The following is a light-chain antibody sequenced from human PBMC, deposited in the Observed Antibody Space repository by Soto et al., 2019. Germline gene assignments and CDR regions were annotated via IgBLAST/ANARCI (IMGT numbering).Light chain of an antibody. V-gene: IGLV2-14*01. CDR3: SAYAGSSAPVL. CDR2: EVR. CDR1: MRDVGAYNL. Sequence: QSALTQPASVSGSAGQSITISCSGTMRDVGAYNLVSWYQQHPGTAPKLIIYEVRNRPSGISSRFSGSRSGNTASLTISGLQSEDEGDYYCSAYAGSSAPVLFGGGTKLTVL. J-gene: IGLJ2*01.